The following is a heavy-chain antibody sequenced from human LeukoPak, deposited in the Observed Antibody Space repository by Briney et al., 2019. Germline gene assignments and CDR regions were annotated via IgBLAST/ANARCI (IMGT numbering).Heavy chain of an antibody. Sequence: GGSLRLSCAASGFTFSSYWMSWVRQAPGKGLEWVANIKQDGSEEYYVGSVRGRFTISGDNAKNSLDLQMSSLGAEDTAVYYCARERGGYCSGATCYKAFDIWGQGTMVTVSS. J-gene: IGHJ3*02. CDR2: IKQDGSEE. CDR3: ARERGGYCSGATCYKAFDI. D-gene: IGHD2-2*02. CDR1: GFTFSSYW. V-gene: IGHV3-7*01.